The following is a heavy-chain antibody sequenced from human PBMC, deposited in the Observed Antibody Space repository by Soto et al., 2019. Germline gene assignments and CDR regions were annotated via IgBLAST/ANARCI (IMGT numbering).Heavy chain of an antibody. Sequence: QLQLQESGPGLVKPSETLSLTCTVSGGSFSSSTYYWGWIRQPPGKGLEWIGSMYSGGNTYYNPSLKSRVPVSVDTSKNHFSLKLTSVTAADTAMYYCARQPYDSTGYYYGAWGQGTLVTVSS. CDR1: GGSFSSSTYY. CDR2: MYSGGNT. J-gene: IGHJ5*02. D-gene: IGHD3-22*01. CDR3: ARQPYDSTGYYYGA. V-gene: IGHV4-39*01.